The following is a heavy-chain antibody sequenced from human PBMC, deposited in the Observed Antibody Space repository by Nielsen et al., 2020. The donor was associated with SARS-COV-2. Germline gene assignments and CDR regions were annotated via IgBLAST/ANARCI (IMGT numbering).Heavy chain of an antibody. Sequence: GGSLRLSCVASGSTFTTYAMTWVRQAPGKGLEWVSSISGSGGSTYYADSVKGRFTISRDNSKSTLYLQMNSLRAEDTALYYCAKINDDAFDIWGQGTMVTVSS. CDR1: GSTFTTYA. CDR3: AKINDDAFDI. V-gene: IGHV3-23*01. CDR2: ISGSGGST. J-gene: IGHJ3*02.